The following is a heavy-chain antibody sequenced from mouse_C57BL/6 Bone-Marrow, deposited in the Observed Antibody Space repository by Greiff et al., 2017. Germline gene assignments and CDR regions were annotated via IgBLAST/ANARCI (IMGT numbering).Heavy chain of an antibody. D-gene: IGHD2-5*01. J-gene: IGHJ4*01. V-gene: IGHV1-82*01. Sequence: VQLQQSGPELVKPGASVKISCKASGYAFSSSWMNWVKQRPGKGLEWIGRIYPGDGDTNYNGKFKGKATLTADKSSSTAYMQLSSLTSEDSAVYFCARAYYSNYEDAMDYWGQGTSVTVSS. CDR3: ARAYYSNYEDAMDY. CDR1: GYAFSSSW. CDR2: IYPGDGDT.